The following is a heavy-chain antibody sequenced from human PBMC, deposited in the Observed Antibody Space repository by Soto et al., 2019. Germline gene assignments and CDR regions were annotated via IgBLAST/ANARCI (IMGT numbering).Heavy chain of an antibody. Sequence: GGSLRLSCAASGFTFSNAWIYWVRQAPWKGLEWVGRIKSKTDGGATDYAAPVKGRFTISRDDSKNTLYLQMNSLKTEDTAVYYCTTAALGPGGVFDYWGQGILVLVSP. CDR2: IKSKTDGGAT. V-gene: IGHV3-15*01. J-gene: IGHJ4*02. CDR1: GFTFSNAW. D-gene: IGHD1-26*01. CDR3: TTAALGPGGVFDY.